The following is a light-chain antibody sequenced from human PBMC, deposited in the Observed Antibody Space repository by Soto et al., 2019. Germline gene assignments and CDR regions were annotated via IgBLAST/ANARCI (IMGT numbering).Light chain of an antibody. CDR1: RRDVGGYNY. CDR3: SSYAGSSNV. Sequence: QSALTQPPPPSGAPGQSVALSCTGTRRDVGGYNYVSWYQQHPGKAPKLMIYEVNKRPSGVPDRFSGSKSGNTASLTVSGLQAEDEADYYCSSYAGSSNVFGTGTKLTVL. V-gene: IGLV2-8*01. CDR2: EVN. J-gene: IGLJ1*01.